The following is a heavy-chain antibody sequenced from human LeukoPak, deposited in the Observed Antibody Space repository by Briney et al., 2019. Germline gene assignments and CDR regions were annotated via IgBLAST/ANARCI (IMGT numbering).Heavy chain of an antibody. V-gene: IGHV4-34*01. Sequence: PSETLSLTCAVYGGSFSGYYWSWIRQPPGKGLEWIGEINHSGSTNYNPSLKSRVTISVDTSKNQFSLKLSSVTAADTAVYYCARRKAGYCSGGSCYGGYWFDPWGQGTLVTVSS. CDR1: GGSFSGYY. J-gene: IGHJ5*02. D-gene: IGHD2-15*01. CDR2: INHSGST. CDR3: ARRKAGYCSGGSCYGGYWFDP.